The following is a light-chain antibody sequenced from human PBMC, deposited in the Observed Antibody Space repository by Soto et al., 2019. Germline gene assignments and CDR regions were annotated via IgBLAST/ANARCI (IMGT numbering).Light chain of an antibody. CDR3: CSYAGTTTWV. Sequence: QSVLTQPASVSGSPGQSITISCSGTISDVGSYNLVSWYQQRPGKAPKLMIFEVSKRPSGVSSRFSASKSGNTASLTISGVQAEDEADYYCCSYAGTTTWVFGGGTKLTVL. CDR1: ISDVGSYNL. V-gene: IGLV2-23*02. CDR2: EVS. J-gene: IGLJ3*02.